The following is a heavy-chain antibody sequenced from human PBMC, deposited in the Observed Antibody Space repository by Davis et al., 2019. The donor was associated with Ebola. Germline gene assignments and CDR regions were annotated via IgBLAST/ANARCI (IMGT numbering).Heavy chain of an antibody. V-gene: IGHV4-59*01. D-gene: IGHD3-22*01. Sequence: MPSETLSLTCTVSGGSISSYYWSWIRQPPGKGLEWIGYIYYSGSTNYNPSLKSRVTISVDTSKNQFSLKLSSVTAADTAVYYCAREQYYYYSSGYHRGAFDIWGQGTMVTVSS. J-gene: IGHJ3*02. CDR2: IYYSGST. CDR3: AREQYYYYSSGYHRGAFDI. CDR1: GGSISSYY.